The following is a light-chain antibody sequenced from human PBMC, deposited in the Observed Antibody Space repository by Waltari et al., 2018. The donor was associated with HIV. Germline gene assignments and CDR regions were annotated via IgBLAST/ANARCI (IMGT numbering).Light chain of an antibody. J-gene: IGKJ3*01. CDR1: QPVTNK. CDR2: DAS. CDR3: QQSYSYPLT. Sequence: DIQMSQSPYPLSASVGDSVTITCWASQPVTNKVNWYQQKPGKAPKLLIYDASTLQGGVPSRFRGGGSGTHFTLTITSVQPDDYATYFCQQSYSYPLTFGPGTKVDV. V-gene: IGKV1-39*01.